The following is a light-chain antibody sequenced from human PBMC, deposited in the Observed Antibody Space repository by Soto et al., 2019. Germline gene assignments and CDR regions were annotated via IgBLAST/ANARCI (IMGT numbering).Light chain of an antibody. J-gene: IGKJ1*01. V-gene: IGKV1-5*03. CDR1: QNISGW. CDR3: QQYKSSPWT. Sequence: DIQMTQSPSPLSASVGDRVTLTCRASQNISGWLAWYQQKPGKAPKLLIYKASDLESGVPSRFSGSGSGTEFTLTISSLQPDDFATYYCQQYKSSPWTVGQGTKVDIK. CDR2: KAS.